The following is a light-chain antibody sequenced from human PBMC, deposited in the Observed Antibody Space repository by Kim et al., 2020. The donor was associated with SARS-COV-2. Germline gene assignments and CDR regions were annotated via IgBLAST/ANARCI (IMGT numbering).Light chain of an antibody. CDR1: SSNIGSNT. V-gene: IGLV1-44*01. Sequence: QSVLTQPPSASGTPGQRVTISCSGRSSNIGSNTVNWYQQLPGTAPKLLIYSNNQRPSGVPDRFSGSKSGTSASLAISGLQSEDEADYYCAAWDDNLNGLVFGGGTKVTVL. CDR3: AAWDDNLNGLV. CDR2: SNN. J-gene: IGLJ3*02.